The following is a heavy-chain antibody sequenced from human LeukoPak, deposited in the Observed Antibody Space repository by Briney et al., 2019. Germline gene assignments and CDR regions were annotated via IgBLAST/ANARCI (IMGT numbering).Heavy chain of an antibody. CDR2: TYYRSKWYT. J-gene: IGHJ4*02. CDR1: GDSVSSNSAA. CDR3: ARGSYTSTWF. D-gene: IGHD6-13*01. V-gene: IGHV6-1*01. Sequence: SQTLSLTCAISGDSVSSNSAAWSWIRQSPPRGLEWLGRTYYRSKWYTEYAVSVKSRITINPDTSKNQFSLQLNSVTPEDTAVYYCARGSYTSTWFWGQGTLVTVSS.